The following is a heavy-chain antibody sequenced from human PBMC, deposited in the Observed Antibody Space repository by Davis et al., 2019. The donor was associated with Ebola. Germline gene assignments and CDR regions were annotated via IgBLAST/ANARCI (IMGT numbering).Heavy chain of an antibody. D-gene: IGHD7-27*01. J-gene: IGHJ3*02. Sequence: SVKVSCKASGFSFRDSAVHWVRQARGQRLEWIGWIVVGSGNTNYAQKFQGRVTMTRDTSTSTVFMEETNLTSDDTAVYFCARGTGEIGAFDIWGQGTLVTVSS. CDR3: ARGTGEIGAFDI. V-gene: IGHV1-58*01. CDR2: IVVGSGNT. CDR1: GFSFRDSA.